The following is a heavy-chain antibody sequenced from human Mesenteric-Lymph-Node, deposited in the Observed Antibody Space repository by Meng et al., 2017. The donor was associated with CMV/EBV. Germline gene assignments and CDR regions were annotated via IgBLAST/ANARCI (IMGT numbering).Heavy chain of an antibody. CDR2: INPNSGGT. J-gene: IGHJ4*02. D-gene: IGHD3-9*01. CDR3: ARVPTYYDILTGYYPTYYFDY. CDR1: YY. Sequence: YYMHWVRQDPGQGLEWMGRINPNSGGTNYAQKFQGRVTMTRDTSISTAYMELSRLRSDDTAVYYCARVPTYYDILTGYYPTYYFDYWGQGTLVTVSS. V-gene: IGHV1-2*06.